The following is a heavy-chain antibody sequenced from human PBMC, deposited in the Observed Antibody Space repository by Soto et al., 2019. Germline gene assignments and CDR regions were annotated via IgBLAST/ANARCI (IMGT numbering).Heavy chain of an antibody. CDR1: GFSLSTSGVG. CDR2: IYWDDDK. Sequence: QITLKESGPTLVKPTQTLTLTCTFSGFSLSTSGVGVGWIRQPPGKALEWLALIYWDDDKRYSPSLKSRLTFTRDTSKNQVVLTMTNMDPADTATYYCAHCRIWLGEGGMDVWGQGTTVTVSS. J-gene: IGHJ6*02. D-gene: IGHD3-10*01. CDR3: AHCRIWLGEGGMDV. V-gene: IGHV2-5*02.